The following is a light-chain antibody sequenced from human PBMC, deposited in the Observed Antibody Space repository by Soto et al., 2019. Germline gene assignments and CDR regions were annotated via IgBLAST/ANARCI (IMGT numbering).Light chain of an antibody. V-gene: IGLV1-40*01. CDR2: GND. J-gene: IGLJ3*02. CDR3: QSYDTSLSNSGV. CDR1: SSNIGARYD. Sequence: QAVVTQPPSVSGAPGQRVTISCTGSSSNIGARYDVHWYQQLPGTAPKLLIYGNDNRPAGVTHRFSGSRSGTSASLTITGLQAEDEADYYCQSYDTSLSNSGVFGGGTKLTVL.